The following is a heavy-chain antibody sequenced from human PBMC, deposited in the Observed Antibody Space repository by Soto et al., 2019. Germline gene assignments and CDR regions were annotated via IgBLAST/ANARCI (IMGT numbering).Heavy chain of an antibody. CDR3: ARDQLEGNWFDP. J-gene: IGHJ5*02. Sequence: QLQLQESGSGLVRPSQTLSLTCAVSGGSISSGGYSWNWIRQPPGKGLEWIGYIYHSGSTLYNPSRKSRVNLSVDKSKSQFSLKLTSVTAADTAVYYCARDQLEGNWFDPWGQGTLVTVSS. D-gene: IGHD1-1*01. V-gene: IGHV4-30-2*01. CDR1: GGSISSGGYS. CDR2: IYHSGST.